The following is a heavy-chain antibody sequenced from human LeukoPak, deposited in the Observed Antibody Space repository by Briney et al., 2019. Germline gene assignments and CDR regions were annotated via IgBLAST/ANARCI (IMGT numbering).Heavy chain of an antibody. CDR2: ISWNSGSI. CDR1: GFTFDDYD. J-gene: IGHJ4*02. Sequence: GGSLRLSCAASGFTFDDYDMHWVRQAPGKGLEWVSGISWNSGSIGYADSVKGRFTISRDNAKNSLYLQMNSLRAEDTALYYCAKDGYSNYLYYFDYWGQGTLVTVSS. D-gene: IGHD4-11*01. V-gene: IGHV3-9*01. CDR3: AKDGYSNYLYYFDY.